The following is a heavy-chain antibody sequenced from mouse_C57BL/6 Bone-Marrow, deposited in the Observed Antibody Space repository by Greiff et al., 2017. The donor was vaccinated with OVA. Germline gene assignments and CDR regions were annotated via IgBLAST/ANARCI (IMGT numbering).Heavy chain of an antibody. CDR2: IYPRSGNT. D-gene: IGHD2-4*01. V-gene: IGHV1-81*01. J-gene: IGHJ4*01. CDR3: ARRNLIKANYYAMDY. Sequence: QVQLQQSGAELARPGASVKLSCKASGYTFTSYGISWVKQRTGQGLEWIGEIYPRSGNTYYNEKFKGKATLTADKSSSTAYMELRSLTSEDSAVYFCARRNLIKANYYAMDYWGQGTSVTVSS. CDR1: GYTFTSYG.